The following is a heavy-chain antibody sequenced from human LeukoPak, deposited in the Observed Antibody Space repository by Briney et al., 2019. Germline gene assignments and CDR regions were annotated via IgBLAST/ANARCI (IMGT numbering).Heavy chain of an antibody. CDR1: GGTFSSYA. D-gene: IGHD4-17*01. Sequence: SVTVSCKASGGTFSSYAISWVRQAPGQGLEWMGRIIPILGIANYAQKFQGRVTITADKSTSTAYMELSSLRSEDTAVYYCALTTVNWFDPWGQGTLVTVSS. J-gene: IGHJ5*02. CDR3: ALTTVNWFDP. CDR2: IIPILGIA. V-gene: IGHV1-69*04.